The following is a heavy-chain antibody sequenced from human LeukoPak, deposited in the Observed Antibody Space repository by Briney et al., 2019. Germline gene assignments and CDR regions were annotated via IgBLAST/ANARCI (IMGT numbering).Heavy chain of an antibody. Sequence: ASVKVSCKASGYTFTSYYMHWVRQAPGQGLEWMGIINPSGGSTSYAQKFQGRVTMTRDTSTSTVYMELSSLRSEDTAVYYCARDDLLTDIVVVPAPTSLDYWGQGTLVTVSS. CDR2: INPSGGST. CDR1: GYTFTSYY. J-gene: IGHJ4*02. V-gene: IGHV1-46*03. CDR3: ARDDLLTDIVVVPAPTSLDY. D-gene: IGHD2-2*01.